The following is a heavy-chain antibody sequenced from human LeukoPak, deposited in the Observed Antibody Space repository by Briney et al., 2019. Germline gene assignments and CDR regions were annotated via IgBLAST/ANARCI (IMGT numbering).Heavy chain of an antibody. D-gene: IGHD2-15*01. V-gene: IGHV3-48*03. CDR1: GFTFSSYE. J-gene: IGHJ6*03. CDR3: ARDSNGGGYMDV. Sequence: PGGSLRLSCAASGFTFSSYEMNWVRQAPGKGLEWVSYISSSGSTIYYADSVMGRFTISRDNAKNSLYLQMNSLRAEDTAVYYCARDSNGGGYMDVWGKGTTVTISS. CDR2: ISSSGSTI.